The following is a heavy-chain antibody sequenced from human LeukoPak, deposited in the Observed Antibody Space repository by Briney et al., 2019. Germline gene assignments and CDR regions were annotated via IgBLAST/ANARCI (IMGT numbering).Heavy chain of an antibody. CDR2: INPNSGGT. V-gene: IGHV1-2*02. CDR3: ARADRLHGGPYLIGP. CDR1: GYSFTDYY. D-gene: IGHD2-21*01. J-gene: IGHJ5*02. Sequence: ASVKVSCKASGYSFTDYYMHWVRQAPGQGLEWMGWINPNSGGTNSAQKFQGRVTMTGDTSITTVYMEVSWLTSDDTAIYYCARADRLHGGPYLIGPWGQGTLVTVSS.